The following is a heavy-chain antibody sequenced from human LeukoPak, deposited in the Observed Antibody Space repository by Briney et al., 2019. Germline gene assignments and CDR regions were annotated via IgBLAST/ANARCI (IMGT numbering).Heavy chain of an antibody. J-gene: IGHJ4*02. CDR1: EFTFSSYA. V-gene: IGHV3-23*01. CDR2: ISDSGGST. D-gene: IGHD2-2*01. Sequence: QPGGSLRLSCAASEFTFSSYAMSWVRQAPGKGLEWVSAISDSGGSTYYADSVKGRFTISRDNSKNTVYLQMNSLRAEDTAVYYCAKDRRACSSSSCYYRFDYWGPGTLVTVSS. CDR3: AKDRRACSSSSCYYRFDY.